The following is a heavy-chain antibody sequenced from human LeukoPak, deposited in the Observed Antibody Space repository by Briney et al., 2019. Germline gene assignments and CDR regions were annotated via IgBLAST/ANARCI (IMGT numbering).Heavy chain of an antibody. CDR2: INPAGSET. V-gene: IGHV3-7*01. D-gene: IGHD2-15*01. Sequence: GGSLRLSCAASGFSFSAYWMTGVRQAPGTGLEWLANINPAGSETYYVDPVKGRFSISRDNAKNLVYLQMNSLRAEDTAVYHCARFGYVAAVDVWGQGTPVTVSS. CDR3: ARFGYVAAVDV. J-gene: IGHJ4*02. CDR1: GFSFSAYW.